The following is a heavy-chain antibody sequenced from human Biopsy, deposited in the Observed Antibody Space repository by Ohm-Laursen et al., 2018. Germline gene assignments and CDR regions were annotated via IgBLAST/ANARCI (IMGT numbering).Heavy chain of an antibody. D-gene: IGHD2-15*01. CDR3: GNEVHGRDY. Sequence: GTLSLTCAVFGKTFSDYQWSWIRQPPGKGLEWIGLINQAGTTNYNPSLKSRVSISADASKYEFSLRLTSVTAADTAVYLCGNEVHGRDYWGLGAQVTVSS. V-gene: IGHV4-34*08. J-gene: IGHJ4*02. CDR1: GKTFSDYQ. CDR2: INQAGTT.